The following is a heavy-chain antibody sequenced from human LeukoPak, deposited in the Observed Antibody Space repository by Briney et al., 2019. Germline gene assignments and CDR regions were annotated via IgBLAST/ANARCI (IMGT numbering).Heavy chain of an antibody. CDR3: AKEAGSGYYAYYYYGMDV. CDR1: GFTFSGYA. V-gene: IGHV3-23*01. Sequence: PGGSLRLSCAASGFTFSGYAVSWVRQAPGKGLEWVSAISGSGGSTYYADSVKGRFTISRDNSKNTLYLQMNSLRAEDTAVYYCAKEAGSGYYAYYYYGMDVWGQGTTVTVSS. CDR2: ISGSGGST. D-gene: IGHD3-3*01. J-gene: IGHJ6*02.